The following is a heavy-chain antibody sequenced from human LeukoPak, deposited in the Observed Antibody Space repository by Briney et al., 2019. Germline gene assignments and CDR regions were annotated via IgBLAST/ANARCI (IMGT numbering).Heavy chain of an antibody. V-gene: IGHV4-59*01. CDR2: IYYSGST. D-gene: IGHD3-22*01. Sequence: PSETLSLTCTVSGGSISSYYWSWIRQPPGKGLEWMGYIYYSGSTNYNPSLKSRVTISVDTSKNQFSLKLSSVTAADTAVYYCARGSDSSGYYFRAEYFQHWGQGTLVTVSS. CDR3: ARGSDSSGYYFRAEYFQH. CDR1: GGSISSYY. J-gene: IGHJ1*01.